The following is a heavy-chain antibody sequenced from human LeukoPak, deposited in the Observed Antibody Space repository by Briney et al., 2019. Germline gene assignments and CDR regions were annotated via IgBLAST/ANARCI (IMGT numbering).Heavy chain of an antibody. CDR1: GYTFTSYG. CDR3: ARRPSVVGGSYLYWFDP. CDR2: ISAYNGNT. V-gene: IGHV1-18*01. J-gene: IGHJ5*02. Sequence: ASVKVSCKASGYTFTSYGISWVRQAPGQGLEWMGWISAYNGNTNYAQKLQGRVTMTTDTSTSTAYMELRSLRSDDTAVYYCARRPSVVGGSYLYWFDPWGQGTLVTVSS. D-gene: IGHD1-26*01.